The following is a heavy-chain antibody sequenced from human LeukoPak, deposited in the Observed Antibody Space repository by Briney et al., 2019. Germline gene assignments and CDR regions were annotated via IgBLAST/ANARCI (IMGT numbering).Heavy chain of an antibody. J-gene: IGHJ4*02. CDR1: GFTFSSYG. CDR2: LSGSGDST. Sequence: PGGSLRLSCAASGFTFSSYGMSWVRQAPGKGLEWVSSLSGSGDSTYSADSVRGRFTISRDNSKTTLYLQMNSLRAEDTAVYYCARQWLAFDYWGQGTLVIVSS. CDR3: ARQWLAFDY. V-gene: IGHV3-23*01. D-gene: IGHD6-19*01.